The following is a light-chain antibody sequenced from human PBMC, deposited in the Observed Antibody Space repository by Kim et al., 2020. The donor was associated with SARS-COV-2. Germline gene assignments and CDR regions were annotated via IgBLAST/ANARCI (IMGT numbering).Light chain of an antibody. CDR3: QQYNNWPPIT. J-gene: IGKJ2*01. CDR1: QSVSSN. V-gene: IGKV3-15*01. Sequence: VSPGDRATLSCMASQSVSSNLAWYQQKPGPAPRLLIYGASTRATGIPARFSGSWSGTEFTLTISSLQSEDFAVYYCQQYNNWPPITFGQGTKLDI. CDR2: GAS.